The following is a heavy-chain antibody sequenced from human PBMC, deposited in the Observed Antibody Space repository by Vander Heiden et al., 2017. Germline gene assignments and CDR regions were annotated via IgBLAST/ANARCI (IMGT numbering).Heavy chain of an antibody. CDR3: ATSSRRTAGGFDP. D-gene: IGHD2-21*02. CDR2: FDPEDDEI. Sequence: QVQLVQPGAAGKKPGASVKVSCKVFGDTLTELSMPVVRQAPGKGLEWMGGFDPEDDEIIYAQKFQGRVTMTEDTSTDTAYMELSSLRSEDTAVYYCATSSRRTAGGFDPWGQGTLVTVS. J-gene: IGHJ5*02. CDR1: GDTLTELS. V-gene: IGHV1-24*01.